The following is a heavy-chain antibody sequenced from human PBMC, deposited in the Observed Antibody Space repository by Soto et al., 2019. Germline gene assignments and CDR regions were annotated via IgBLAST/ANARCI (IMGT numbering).Heavy chain of an antibody. V-gene: IGHV3-74*01. CDR3: ANDYDSDPFHLGFYYGMDV. J-gene: IGHJ6*02. CDR1: GFNFSSHW. CDR2: IKSDGSSP. D-gene: IGHD3-22*01. Sequence: PGGSLRLSCAASGFNFSSHWMHRVRPAPGKGMIWGSRIKSDGSSPIYAESVTGRFIISRDNAKNMLYLQMSSLRAEDTAVYYCANDYDSDPFHLGFYYGMDVWGQGTTVTVSS.